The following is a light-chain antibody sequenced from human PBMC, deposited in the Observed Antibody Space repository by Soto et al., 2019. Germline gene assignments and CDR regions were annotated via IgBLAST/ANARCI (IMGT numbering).Light chain of an antibody. CDR2: DVY. J-gene: IGLJ2*01. V-gene: IGLV3-21*02. CDR1: DIGSQS. Sequence: SSELTQSPSVSVAPGQTATISCSGHDIGSQSVHWYQQRAGQAPVLVIYDVYDRPSGIAERFSGSISATTATLTISRVEVGDEAGYYCQIWDGTRQHVIFGGGTQLTVL. CDR3: QIWDGTRQHVI.